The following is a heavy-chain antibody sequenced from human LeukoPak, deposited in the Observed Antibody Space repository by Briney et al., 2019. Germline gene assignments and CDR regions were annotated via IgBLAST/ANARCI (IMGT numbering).Heavy chain of an antibody. D-gene: IGHD3-9*01. CDR2: INHSGST. CDR3: ARGGVLRYFDWLAY. CDR1: GGSFSGYY. Sequence: SETLSLTCAVYGGSFSGYYWSWIRQPPGKGLEWIGEINHSGSTNYNPSLKSRVTISVDTSKNQFSLKLSSVTAADTAAYYCARGGVLRYFDWLAYWGQGTLVTVSS. V-gene: IGHV4-34*01. J-gene: IGHJ4*02.